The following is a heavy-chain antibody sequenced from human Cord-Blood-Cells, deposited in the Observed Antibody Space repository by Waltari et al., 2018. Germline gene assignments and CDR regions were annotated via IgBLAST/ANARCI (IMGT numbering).Heavy chain of an antibody. J-gene: IGHJ4*02. Sequence: EVQLVESGGGLVKPGGSLRPSCAASGFTFSSYSMHWVCQAPGKALEWVSSIRRSSSYIYDADAVKGLCPISRDDAKNSLYLQMSSLRVEDTAVYYCARGGGSGSYWGQGTLVTVSS. D-gene: IGHD3-10*01. CDR1: GFTFSSYS. V-gene: IGHV3-21*01. CDR2: IRRSSSYI. CDR3: ARGGGSGSY.